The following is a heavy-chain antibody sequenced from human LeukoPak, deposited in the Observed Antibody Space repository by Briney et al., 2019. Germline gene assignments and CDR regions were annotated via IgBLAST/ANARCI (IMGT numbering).Heavy chain of an antibody. CDR2: ISSSSSYI. CDR1: GFTFISYS. CDR3: ARDSSDFWSGYYIDY. J-gene: IGHJ4*02. Sequence: GGSLRLSCAASGFTFISYSMNWVRQAPGKGLEWVSSISSSSSYIYYADSVKGRFTISRDNAKNSLYLQMNSLRAEDTAVYYCARDSSDFWSGYYIDYWGQGTLVTVSS. D-gene: IGHD3-3*01. V-gene: IGHV3-21*01.